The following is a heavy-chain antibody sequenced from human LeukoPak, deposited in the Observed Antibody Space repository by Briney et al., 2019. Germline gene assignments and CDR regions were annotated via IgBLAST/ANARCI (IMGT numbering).Heavy chain of an antibody. CDR3: ARAPTYRSYSFHS. D-gene: IGHD3-10*01. CDR1: GVSIGSDDSNY. J-gene: IGHJ4*02. V-gene: IGHV4-39*01. Sequence: SETLSLTCSVSGVSIGSDDSNYWSWIRQPPGKGLEWISGITSSGTAHYNPSLEGQITISLDTSSNQFSMTLNFVTAADTALYYCARAPTYRSYSFHSWGQGTKVTVSS. CDR2: ITSSGTA.